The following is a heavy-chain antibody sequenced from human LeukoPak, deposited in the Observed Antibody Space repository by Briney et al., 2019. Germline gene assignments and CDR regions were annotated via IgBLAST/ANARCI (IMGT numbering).Heavy chain of an antibody. D-gene: IGHD4-11*01. J-gene: IGHJ4*02. CDR1: GFTFSSYW. Sequence: GGSLRLSCAASGFTFSSYWMHWVRQAPGKGLVWVSGIKSDVSSTTYADSVKGRFTISRDNAKNTLYLQMNSLSVEDTAVYYCARYGLPHFDYWGQGTLVTVSS. CDR3: ARYGLPHFDY. V-gene: IGHV3-74*03. CDR2: IKSDVSST.